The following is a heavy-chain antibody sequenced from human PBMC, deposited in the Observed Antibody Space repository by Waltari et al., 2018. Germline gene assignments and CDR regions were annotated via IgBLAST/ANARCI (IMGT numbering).Heavy chain of an antibody. CDR3: ATYIGASVGTAAFDV. D-gene: IGHD5-12*01. CDR1: GGSIDTPKHY. Sequence: QLQLQESGPGPVTPSETLSLTCSVSGGSIDTPKHYWSWIRQPPGQGLEWIGTISYAGTTYTNPSLRSRLTMSRDTSKNQLSLTLGSTTAADTAVYYCATYIGASVGTAAFDVWGQGTMVTVSS. J-gene: IGHJ3*01. V-gene: IGHV4-39*01. CDR2: ISYAGTT.